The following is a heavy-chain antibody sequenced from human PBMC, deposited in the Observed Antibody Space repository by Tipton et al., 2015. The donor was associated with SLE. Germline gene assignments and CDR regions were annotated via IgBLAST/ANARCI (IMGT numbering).Heavy chain of an antibody. CDR3: ARDQSSGYYRY. CDR1: GGSISSDGYY. J-gene: IGHJ4*02. Sequence: TLSLTCTVSGGSISSDGYYWGWIRQVPGEGLEWIGSISHSGSTYYNSSLKSRVTISVDTSKNQFSLELSSVTAADTAVYYCARDQSSGYYRYWGQGTLVTVSS. D-gene: IGHD3-22*01. CDR2: ISHSGST. V-gene: IGHV4-39*07.